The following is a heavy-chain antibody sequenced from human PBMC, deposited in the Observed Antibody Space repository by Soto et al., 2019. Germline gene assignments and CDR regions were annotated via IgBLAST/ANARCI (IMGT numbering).Heavy chain of an antibody. CDR1: GGSISSGGYY. Sequence: PSETLSLTCTVSGGSISSGGYYWSWIRQHPGKGLEWIGYIYYSGSTYYNPSLKSRLTISVDTSKNQFSLKLTSVTAEDTALYFCASSSFLRSGDLFNGLDVLGQGTTVTVS. J-gene: IGHJ6*02. CDR3: ASSSFLRSGDLFNGLDV. D-gene: IGHD3-10*01. CDR2: IYYSGST. V-gene: IGHV4-31*03.